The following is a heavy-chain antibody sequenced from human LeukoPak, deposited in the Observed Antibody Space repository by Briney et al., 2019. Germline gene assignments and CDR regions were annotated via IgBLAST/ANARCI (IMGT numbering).Heavy chain of an antibody. CDR1: GFTFDDYA. J-gene: IGHJ4*02. CDR2: ISWNSGRI. CDR3: AKGSSASIAVAGTPQPVDY. Sequence: PGRSLRLSCAASGFTFDDYAMHWVRQAPRKGLEWVSGISWNSGRIGYADSVKGRFTISRDNAKNSLYLQMNSLRAEDMALYYCAKGSSASIAVAGTPQPVDYWGQGTLVTVSS. V-gene: IGHV3-9*03. D-gene: IGHD6-19*01.